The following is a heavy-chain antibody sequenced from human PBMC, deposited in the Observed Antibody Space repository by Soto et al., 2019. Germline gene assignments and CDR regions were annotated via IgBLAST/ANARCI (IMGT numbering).Heavy chain of an antibody. Sequence: ASVKVSSKASGYTFKNYGLKWVRPAPGQRLEWVGWITTYNGNRYSAEKFQGRVTMTTDISTSTTYMELKSLTSDDTGVYYCARDAQPKGVAADGASDYWGQGTLVTVSS. CDR3: ARDAQPKGVAADGASDY. V-gene: IGHV1-18*01. CDR1: GYTFKNYG. CDR2: ITTYNGNR. J-gene: IGHJ4*02. D-gene: IGHD6-19*01.